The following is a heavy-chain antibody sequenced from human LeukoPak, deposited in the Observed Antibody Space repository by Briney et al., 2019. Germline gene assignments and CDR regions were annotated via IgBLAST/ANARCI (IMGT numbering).Heavy chain of an antibody. CDR2: IIPILGIA. CDR1: GGTFSSYT. CDR3: AAGQAKGDFWSGYRVDDYYYGMDV. D-gene: IGHD3-3*01. J-gene: IGHJ6*02. V-gene: IGHV1-69*02. Sequence: ASVKVSCEASGGTFSSYTISWVRRAPGQGLEWMGRIIPILGIANYAQKFQGRVTITADKSTSTAYMELSSLRSEDTAVYYCAAGQAKGDFWSGYRVDDYYYGMDVWGQGTTVTVSS.